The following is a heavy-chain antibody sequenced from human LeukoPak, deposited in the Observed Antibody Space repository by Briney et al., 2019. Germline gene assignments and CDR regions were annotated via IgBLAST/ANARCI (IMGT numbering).Heavy chain of an antibody. CDR2: ISAYNGNT. Sequence: ASVKVSCKASGYTFTSYGISWVRQAPGQGLEWMGWISAYNGNTNYAQKLQGRVTMTTDTSTSTDYMELRSLRSDDTAVYYCARVVYDILTGYCPYGDYWGQGTLVTVSS. CDR1: GYTFTSYG. V-gene: IGHV1-18*01. D-gene: IGHD3-9*01. J-gene: IGHJ4*02. CDR3: ARVVYDILTGYCPYGDY.